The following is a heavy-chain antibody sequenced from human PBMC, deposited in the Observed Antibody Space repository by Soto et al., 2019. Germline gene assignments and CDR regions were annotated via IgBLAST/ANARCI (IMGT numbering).Heavy chain of an antibody. Sequence: LSLTCTVSGGSMRNYFWTWIRQPPGKGLEWIGYIHYSGTTSFFPSYNPSLRSRVTISEDTSKNQFSLKLLSVTTADTAVYFCAAGEASSRNLAPYYLDFWGQGTMVTVSS. CDR3: AAGEASSRNLAPYYLDF. J-gene: IGHJ4*02. V-gene: IGHV4-59*01. CDR2: IHYSGTT. D-gene: IGHD6-13*01. CDR1: GGSMRNYF.